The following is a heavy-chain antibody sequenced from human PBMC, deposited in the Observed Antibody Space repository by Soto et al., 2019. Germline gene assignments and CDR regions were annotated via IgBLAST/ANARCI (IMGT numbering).Heavy chain of an antibody. J-gene: IGHJ5*02. CDR3: ARMESFGSLNWFDP. CDR2: MNPGSGDT. CDR1: GYTFTNND. D-gene: IGHD5-18*01. V-gene: IGHV1-8*02. Sequence: GASVKVSCKASGYTFTNNDVRWVRQATGQGLEWMGWMNPGSGDTGYAQKFQGRVTMTRDISIATAYMELNSLTSEDTAIYYCARMESFGSLNWFDPWGQGTLVTVYS.